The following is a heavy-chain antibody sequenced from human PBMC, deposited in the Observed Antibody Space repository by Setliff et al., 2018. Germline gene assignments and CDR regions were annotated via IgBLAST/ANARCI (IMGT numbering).Heavy chain of an antibody. CDR3: ARDRPGAIFGVVTPFDY. J-gene: IGHJ4*02. D-gene: IGHD3-3*01. CDR2: IKQDGSEK. CDR1: GFTFSSYW. Sequence: GGSLRLSCAASGFTFSSYWMSWVRQAPGKGLEWVANIKQDGSEKYYVDSVKGRFTISRDNAKNSLYPQMNSLRAEDTAVYYCARDRPGAIFGVVTPFDYWGQGTLVTVSS. V-gene: IGHV3-7*01.